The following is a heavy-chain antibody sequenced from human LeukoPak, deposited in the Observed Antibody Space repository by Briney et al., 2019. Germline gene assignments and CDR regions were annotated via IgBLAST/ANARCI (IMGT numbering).Heavy chain of an antibody. CDR2: IHYSGST. Sequence: SETLSLTCTVSGGSISGYYWNWIRQPPGKGLEWIGYIHYSGSTNYNPSLKSRVTISVDTSKNQFSLKLSSVTAADTAMYYCARSRFNYGLNNFDYWGQGTLVTVSS. V-gene: IGHV4-59*01. CDR1: GGSISGYY. J-gene: IGHJ4*02. CDR3: ARSRFNYGLNNFDY. D-gene: IGHD5-18*01.